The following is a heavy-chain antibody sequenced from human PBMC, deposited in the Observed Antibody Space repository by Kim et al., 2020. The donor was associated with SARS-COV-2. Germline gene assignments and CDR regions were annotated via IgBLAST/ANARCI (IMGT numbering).Heavy chain of an antibody. J-gene: IGHJ6*03. Sequence: SETLSLTCAVYGGSFSGYYWSWIRQPPGKGLEWIGEINHSGSTNYNPSLKSRVTISVDTSKNQFSLKLSSVTAADTAGYYCAGNFGVVLDYYMDVWGKGT. CDR2: INHSGST. CDR1: GGSFSGYY. D-gene: IGHD3-3*01. V-gene: IGHV4-34*01. CDR3: AGNFGVVLDYYMDV.